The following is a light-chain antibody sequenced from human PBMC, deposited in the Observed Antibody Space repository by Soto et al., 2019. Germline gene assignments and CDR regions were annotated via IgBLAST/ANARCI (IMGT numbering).Light chain of an antibody. J-gene: IGKJ1*01. CDR2: GAS. CDR1: LSVTGN. Sequence: EIVMTQSPATLSVSLGETATLSCRASLSVTGNLAWFQQKPSQAPRLLIYGASTRATGVPARFSGSGSGTEFTLSISSLHSEDFAVYYCQQYETWPRTFGQGTKVEIK. V-gene: IGKV3-15*01. CDR3: QQYETWPRT.